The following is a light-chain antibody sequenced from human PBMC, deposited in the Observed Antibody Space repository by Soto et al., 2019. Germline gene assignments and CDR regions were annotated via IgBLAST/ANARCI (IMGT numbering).Light chain of an antibody. CDR2: EVS. Sequence: QSALTQPASVSGSPGQSITFSCTGTSSDIGGYNYVSWYHQHPGKAPKLMIYEVSNRPSGVSDRFSGSKSGNTASLTISGLQDEDEADYYCSSYTSSTTTYVVGTGTKLTV. CDR1: SSDIGGYNY. J-gene: IGLJ1*01. V-gene: IGLV2-14*01. CDR3: SSYTSSTTTYV.